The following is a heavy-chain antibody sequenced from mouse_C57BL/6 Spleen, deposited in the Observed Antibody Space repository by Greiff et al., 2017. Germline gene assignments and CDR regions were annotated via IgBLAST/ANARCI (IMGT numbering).Heavy chain of an antibody. Sequence: DVKLVESGPGLVKPSQSLSLTCPVTGYSITSCYYWNWIRQFPGNKLEWMGYISYDGSNNYNPSLKNRISITRDTSKNQFFLKLYSVTTGDTATYYCAIYYDYGWFAYWGQGTLVTVSA. CDR2: ISYDGSN. D-gene: IGHD2-4*01. CDR3: AIYYDYGWFAY. J-gene: IGHJ3*01. V-gene: IGHV3-6*01. CDR1: GYSITSCYY.